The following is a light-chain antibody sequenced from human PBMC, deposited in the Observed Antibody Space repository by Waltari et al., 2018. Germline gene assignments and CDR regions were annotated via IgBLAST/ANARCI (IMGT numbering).Light chain of an antibody. CDR3: QHYVRLPAT. CDR2: GAS. Sequence: EIVLTQSPGSLSSSPGERVTLSCRASQSVSRALAWYQQKPGQPPRLLIFGASNRATGIPDRFSDSGSGADFSRTISRLEPEDFAVYYCQHYVRLPATFGQGTKVEIK. CDR1: QSVSRA. J-gene: IGKJ1*01. V-gene: IGKV3-20*01.